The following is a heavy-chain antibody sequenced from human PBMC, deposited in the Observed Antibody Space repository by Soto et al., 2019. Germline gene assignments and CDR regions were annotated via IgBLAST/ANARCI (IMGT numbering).Heavy chain of an antibody. J-gene: IGHJ4*02. CDR2: ISGSGGST. CDR3: AKGPRVEPAALS. CDR1: GFTFSSYA. D-gene: IGHD2-2*01. V-gene: IGHV3-23*01. Sequence: GSLRLSCAASGFTFSSYAMSWVRQAPGKGLEWVSAISGSGGSTYYADSVKGRFTISRDNSKNTLCLQMNSLRAEDTAVYYCAKGPRVEPAALSWGQGTLVTVSS.